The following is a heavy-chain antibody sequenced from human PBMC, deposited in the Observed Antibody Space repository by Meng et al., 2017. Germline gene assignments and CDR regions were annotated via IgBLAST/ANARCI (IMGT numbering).Heavy chain of an antibody. CDR3: ARVIIAAAGYYYYGVDV. Sequence: AVPVSCKASGGTFSSYAIRWVRQAPGQGLEWMGGIIPIFGTANYAQKFQGRVTITANESTSTAYMELSSLRSEDTAVYYCARVIIAAAGYYYYGVDVWGQGTTVTVSS. D-gene: IGHD6-13*01. J-gene: IGHJ6*02. V-gene: IGHV1-69*13. CDR2: IIPIFGTA. CDR1: GGTFSSYA.